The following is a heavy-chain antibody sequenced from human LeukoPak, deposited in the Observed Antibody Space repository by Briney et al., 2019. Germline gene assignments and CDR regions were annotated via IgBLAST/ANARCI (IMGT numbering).Heavy chain of an antibody. V-gene: IGHV3-30*02. CDR2: IRYDGSNK. CDR3: AKDSTYYYDSSGWDYLDF. Sequence: GGSLRLSCAASGFTFSSYGMHWVRQAPCKGLEWVAFIRYDGSNKYHADSVKGRFTISRDNSKKTLYLQMHSLRAEDTAVYYCAKDSTYYYDSSGWDYLDFWGQGTLVTVSS. J-gene: IGHJ4*02. CDR1: GFTFSSYG. D-gene: IGHD3-22*01.